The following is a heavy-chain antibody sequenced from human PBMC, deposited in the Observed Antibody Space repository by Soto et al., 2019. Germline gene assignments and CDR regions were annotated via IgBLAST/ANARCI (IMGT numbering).Heavy chain of an antibody. Sequence: SETLSLTCTVSGGSISSSSYYWGWIRQPPGKGLEWIGSIYYSGSTYYNPSLKSRVTISVDTSKNQFSLKLSSVTAADTAVYYCASRTRYYYYYGMDVWGQGTTVTVYS. V-gene: IGHV4-39*01. CDR3: ASRTRYYYYYGMDV. CDR1: GGSISSSSYY. CDR2: IYYSGST. J-gene: IGHJ6*02.